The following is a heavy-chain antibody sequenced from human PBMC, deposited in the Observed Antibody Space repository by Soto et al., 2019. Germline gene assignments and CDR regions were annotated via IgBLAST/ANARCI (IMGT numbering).Heavy chain of an antibody. Sequence: SETLSLTCTVSGGSISDYYWSWIRQPPGKGLEWIGNIYYSGSTYYNPSLKSRVTISVDTSKNQFSLKLSSVTAADTAVYYCARHQAAAVPPFDYWGQGTLVTVSS. D-gene: IGHD6-13*01. CDR3: ARHQAAAVPPFDY. CDR1: GGSISDYY. J-gene: IGHJ4*02. V-gene: IGHV4-59*04. CDR2: IYYSGST.